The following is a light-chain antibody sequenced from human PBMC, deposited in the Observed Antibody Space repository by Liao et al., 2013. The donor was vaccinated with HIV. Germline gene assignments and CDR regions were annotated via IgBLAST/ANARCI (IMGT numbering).Light chain of an antibody. CDR2: DHS. V-gene: IGLV3-1*01. Sequence: SYELTQPPSVSVSPGQTANITCSGGDWVDKRASWYQQRPGQPPVLIVYDHSKRPSGIPERFSGSNSGTTATLSVSGTQAMDEADYYCQAWDSGTAVFGGGTKLTVL. CDR1: DWVDKR. J-gene: IGLJ2*01. CDR3: QAWDSGTAV.